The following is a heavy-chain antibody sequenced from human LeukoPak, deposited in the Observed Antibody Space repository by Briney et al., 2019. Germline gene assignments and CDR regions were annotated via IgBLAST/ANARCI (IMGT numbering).Heavy chain of an antibody. D-gene: IGHD3-16*02. Sequence: GGSLRLSCAASGVTDSSNYMSWVRQAPGKGLEWVSVIYSGGSTYYTDSVKGRFTISRDNSKNTLYLQMNSLRAEDTAVYYCARGGIMITFGGVIDAFDIWGQGTMVTVSS. CDR3: ARGGIMITFGGVIDAFDI. V-gene: IGHV3-53*01. CDR1: GVTDSSNY. CDR2: IYSGGST. J-gene: IGHJ3*02.